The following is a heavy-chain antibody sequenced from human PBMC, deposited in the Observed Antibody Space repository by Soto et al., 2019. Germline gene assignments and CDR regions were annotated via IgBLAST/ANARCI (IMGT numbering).Heavy chain of an antibody. V-gene: IGHV1-18*01. Sequence: QVQLVQSGAEVKKPGASVKVSCKASGYTFTSYGISWVRQAPGQGLEWMGWISAYNDNTNYAPKLQGRVTMTTDTPTSTAYMELRSLRSDDTAVYYCARDRAWGDYGDLNHYYYGMDVWGQGTTVTVSS. D-gene: IGHD4-17*01. CDR3: ARDRAWGDYGDLNHYYYGMDV. CDR1: GYTFTSYG. J-gene: IGHJ6*02. CDR2: ISAYNDNT.